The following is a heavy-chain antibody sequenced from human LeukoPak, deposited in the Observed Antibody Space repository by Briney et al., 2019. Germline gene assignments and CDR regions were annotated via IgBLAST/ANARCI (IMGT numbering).Heavy chain of an antibody. CDR2: INHSGST. J-gene: IGHJ4*02. D-gene: IGHD2-15*01. Sequence: SETLSLTCAVYGGSLSGYYWSWIRQPPGKGLEWIGEINHSGSTNYNPSLKSRVAISVDTPKNQFSLKLSSVTAADTAVYYCARGSLVGPTDYWGQGTLVTVSP. V-gene: IGHV4-34*01. CDR3: ARGSLVGPTDY. CDR1: GGSLSGYY.